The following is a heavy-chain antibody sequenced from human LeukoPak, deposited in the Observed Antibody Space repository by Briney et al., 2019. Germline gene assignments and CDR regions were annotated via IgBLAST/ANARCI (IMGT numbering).Heavy chain of an antibody. CDR3: ARVLTLGAFDI. J-gene: IGHJ3*02. CDR2: TYSRSKWYS. Sequence: SQTLSLTCAISGDSVSNNRATWIWIRQSPSRGLELLGRTYSRSKWYSDYAVSVKSRITIHPDTSKNHFSLHLNSVTPEDTAVYYCARVLTLGAFDIWGQGTMVTASS. CDR1: GDSVSNNRAT. V-gene: IGHV6-1*01.